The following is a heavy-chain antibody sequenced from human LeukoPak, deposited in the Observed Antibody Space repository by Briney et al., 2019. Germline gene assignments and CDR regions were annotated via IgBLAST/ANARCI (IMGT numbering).Heavy chain of an antibody. Sequence: GGSLRLSCAASGFTISDYYMSWIRQAPGKGVVWVSYISRSGYSIYYADSVRGRFTISRDNAKNSLSLQMNGLRAEDTAVYFCGRGTGRYFDWPGDYWGQGTLVTVSS. CDR3: GRGTGRYFDWPGDY. D-gene: IGHD3-9*01. CDR2: ISRSGYSI. J-gene: IGHJ4*02. CDR1: GFTISDYY. V-gene: IGHV3-11*01.